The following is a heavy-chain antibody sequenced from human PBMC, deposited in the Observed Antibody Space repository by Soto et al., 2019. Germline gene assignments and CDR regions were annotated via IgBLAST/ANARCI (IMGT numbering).Heavy chain of an antibody. Sequence: SETLSLTCNVSGGSISGYYRAWIRQPPGKGLEWMVYIYFTGNANYIPALMSRVSMSVDMATHQFSLDLRSVTAADTAVYYGARESRLDNGGSSGLEYGGRGTVVPVSS. CDR2: IYFTGNA. CDR3: ARESRLDNGGSSGLEY. D-gene: IGHD2-15*01. V-gene: IGHV4-59*01. J-gene: IGHJ4*02. CDR1: GGSISGYY.